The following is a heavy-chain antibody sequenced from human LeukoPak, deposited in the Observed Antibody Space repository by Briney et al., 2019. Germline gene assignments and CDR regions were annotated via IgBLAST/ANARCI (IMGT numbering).Heavy chain of an antibody. CDR3: AKDGGYDSSGYCDY. CDR1: GFTFSSYG. J-gene: IGHJ3*01. CDR2: ISYDGSNK. D-gene: IGHD3-22*01. Sequence: GRSLRLSCAASGFTFSSYGMHWVRQAPGKGLEWVAVISYDGSNKYYADSVKGRFTISRDNSKNTLYLQMNSLRAEDTAVYYCAKDGGYDSSGYCDYWGLGTMVTVSS. V-gene: IGHV3-30*18.